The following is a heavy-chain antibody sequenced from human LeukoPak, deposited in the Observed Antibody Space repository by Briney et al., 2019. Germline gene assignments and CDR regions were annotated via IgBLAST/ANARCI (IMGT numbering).Heavy chain of an antibody. V-gene: IGHV3-74*01. Sequence: GGSLRLSCAAPGFTFSSDWMHWVRQAPGKGLVWVSRINRDGRSTTYADSVKGRFTISRDNAKNTLYLQMNSLRAEDTAVYYCARHPYDILTGPSFDYWGQGTLVTVSS. CDR2: INRDGRST. CDR1: GFTFSSDW. D-gene: IGHD3-9*01. J-gene: IGHJ4*02. CDR3: ARHPYDILTGPSFDY.